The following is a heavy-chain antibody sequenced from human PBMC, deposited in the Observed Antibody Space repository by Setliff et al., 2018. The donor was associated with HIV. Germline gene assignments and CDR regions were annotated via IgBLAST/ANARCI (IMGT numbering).Heavy chain of an antibody. J-gene: IGHJ2*01. Sequence: ALVKVSCKASGYSLTSYSINWVRQAPGQGLEWMGCINCNTGNPTYAQGFTGRFVFSFDTSVTTAYLQITGLRTEDTAVYFCARGGTHYDFWSGYRLGYFDLWGRGTLVTVSS. D-gene: IGHD3-3*01. CDR2: INCNTGNP. CDR1: GYSLTSYS. CDR3: ARGGTHYDFWSGYRLGYFDL. V-gene: IGHV7-4-1*02.